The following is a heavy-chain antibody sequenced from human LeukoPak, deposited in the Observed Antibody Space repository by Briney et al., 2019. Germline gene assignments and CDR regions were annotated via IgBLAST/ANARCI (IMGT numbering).Heavy chain of an antibody. CDR1: GGTFSSYT. CDR3: ARDWYSSGWYLDY. CDR2: IIPILGIA. V-gene: IGHV1-69*04. D-gene: IGHD6-19*01. J-gene: IGHJ4*02. Sequence: HAASVKVYCKASGGTFSSYTISWERQAPGQGLEWMGRIIPILGIANYAQKFQGRVTITADKSTSTAYMELSSLRSEDTAVYYCARDWYSSGWYLDYWGQGTLVTVSS.